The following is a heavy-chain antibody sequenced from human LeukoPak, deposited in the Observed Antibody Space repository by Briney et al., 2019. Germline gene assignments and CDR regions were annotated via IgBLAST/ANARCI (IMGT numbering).Heavy chain of an antibody. Sequence: SETLSLTCTVSGGSISSYYWSWIRQPPGKGLEWIGYIYYSGNNNYNPSLKSRVTISVDTSKDQFSLKLSSVTAADTAVYYCARWGIAAAGPSFDYWGQGTLVTVSS. CDR3: ARWGIAAAGPSFDY. CDR1: GGSISSYY. CDR2: IYYSGNN. V-gene: IGHV4-59*08. J-gene: IGHJ4*02. D-gene: IGHD6-13*01.